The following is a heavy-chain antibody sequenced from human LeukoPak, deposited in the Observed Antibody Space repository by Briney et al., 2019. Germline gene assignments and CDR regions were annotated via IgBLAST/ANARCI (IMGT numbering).Heavy chain of an antibody. J-gene: IGHJ4*02. V-gene: IGHV3-23*01. CDR3: ATPGHGGYYYNFDY. CDR2: VSGSGQYT. Sequence: RPGGSLRLSCAASGFTFSNYAMSWVRQAPGKGLEWVSGVSGSGQYTYYADSVKGRFTISRDNSKNTLYLQMNSLRAEDTAVYYCATPGHGGYYYNFDYWGQGTLVTVSS. D-gene: IGHD3-22*01. CDR1: GFTFSNYA.